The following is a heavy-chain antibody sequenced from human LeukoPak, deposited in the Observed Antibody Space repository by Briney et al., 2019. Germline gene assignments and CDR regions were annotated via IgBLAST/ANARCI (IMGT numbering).Heavy chain of an antibody. J-gene: IGHJ3*02. CDR1: GDSVSSNSVA. D-gene: IGHD2-8*01. CDR2: TYYRSKWYI. V-gene: IGHV6-1*01. CDR3: ARGRVSAFDI. Sequence: SQTLSLTCAISGDSVSSNSVAWNWIRQSPSRGPEWLGRTYYRSKWYIDYADSVKSRITISPDTSKNQFSLQLNSMTPEDTAIYYCARGRVSAFDIWRQGTMVTVSS.